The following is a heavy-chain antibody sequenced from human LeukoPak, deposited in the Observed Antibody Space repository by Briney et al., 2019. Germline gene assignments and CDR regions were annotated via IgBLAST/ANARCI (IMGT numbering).Heavy chain of an antibody. J-gene: IGHJ6*02. V-gene: IGHV3-23*01. D-gene: IGHD2-2*01. CDR3: AKAAMPYYYYYGMDV. CDR1: GFTFSSYA. CDR2: ISGSGGST. Sequence: GGSPRLSCAASGFTFSSYAMSWVRQAPGKGLEWVSAISGSGGSTYYADSVKGRFTISRDNSKNTLYLQMNSLRAEDTAVYYCAKAAMPYYYYYGMDVWGQGTTVTVSS.